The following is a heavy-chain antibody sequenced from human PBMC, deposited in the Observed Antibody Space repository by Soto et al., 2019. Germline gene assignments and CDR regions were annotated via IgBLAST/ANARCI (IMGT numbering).Heavy chain of an antibody. D-gene: IGHD3-10*01. CDR2: INWNGGST. J-gene: IGHJ4*02. CDR1: GVTFDDYG. V-gene: IGHV3-20*04. CDR3: ARLYGSGSTRRVRIDY. Sequence: GGSLRLCCAACGVTFDDYGMSWVRQAPGKGLEWVSGINWNGGSTGYADSVKGRFTISRDNAKNSLYLQMNSLRAEDTALYYCARLYGSGSTRRVRIDYWGQGTLVTVSS.